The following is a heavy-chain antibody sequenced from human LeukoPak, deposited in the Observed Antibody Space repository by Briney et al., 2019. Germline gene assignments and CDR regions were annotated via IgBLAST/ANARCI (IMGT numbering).Heavy chain of an antibody. D-gene: IGHD3-16*01. CDR1: GFTVSSNY. CDR3: ARHSHRWGTLDYYFDY. Sequence: PGGSLRLSCAASGFTVSSNYMSWVRQAPGKGLEWVSVIYSGGRTYYADSVKGRFTISRDNSKNTLYLQMNSLRAEDTAVYYCARHSHRWGTLDYYFDYWGQGTLVTVSS. CDR2: IYSGGRT. V-gene: IGHV3-53*01. J-gene: IGHJ4*02.